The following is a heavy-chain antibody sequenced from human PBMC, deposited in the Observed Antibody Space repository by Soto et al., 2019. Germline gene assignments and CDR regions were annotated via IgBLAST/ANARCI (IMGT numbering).Heavy chain of an antibody. V-gene: IGHV4-4*07. D-gene: IGHD6-19*01. CDR1: GGSISGYY. J-gene: IGHJ4*02. CDR2: IYTSGST. CDR3: ARFHADSSGWYENFDY. Sequence: PSETLSLTCTVSGGSISGYYWSWIRQPAGKGLEWIGRIYTSGSTNYNPSLKSRVTMSVDTSKNQFSLKLSSVTAADTAVYYCARFHADSSGWYENFDYRGQGTLVTVSS.